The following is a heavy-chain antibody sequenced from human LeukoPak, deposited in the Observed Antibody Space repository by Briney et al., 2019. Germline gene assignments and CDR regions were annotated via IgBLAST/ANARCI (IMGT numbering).Heavy chain of an antibody. CDR1: GFTFSSYA. D-gene: IGHD3-10*01. Sequence: GGSLRLSCAASGFTFSSYAMHWVRQAPGKGLEWVAVISHDGSNKYDADSVKGRFTISRDNSKNTLYLQMNSLRAEDTAVYYCARDYYGSGSYPYYYYGMDVWGQGTTVTVSS. J-gene: IGHJ6*02. V-gene: IGHV3-30*04. CDR2: ISHDGSNK. CDR3: ARDYYGSGSYPYYYYGMDV.